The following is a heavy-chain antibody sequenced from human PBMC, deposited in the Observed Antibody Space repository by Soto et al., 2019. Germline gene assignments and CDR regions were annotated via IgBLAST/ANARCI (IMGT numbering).Heavy chain of an antibody. CDR2: ISSNGGST. CDR3: ARTSGYAFAY. J-gene: IGHJ4*02. Sequence: EVQLVESGGGLVQPGGSLRLSCAASGFTFSSYAMHWVRQAPGKGLEYVSVISSNGGSTYYANSVKGRFTISRDNSKNTLYLQMGSLRAEDMAVYYCARTSGYAFAYWGQGTLVTVAS. V-gene: IGHV3-64*01. CDR1: GFTFSSYA. D-gene: IGHD5-12*01.